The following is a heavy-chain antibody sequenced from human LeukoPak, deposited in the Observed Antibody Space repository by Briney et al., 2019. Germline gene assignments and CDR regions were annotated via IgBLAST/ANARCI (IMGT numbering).Heavy chain of an antibody. V-gene: IGHV1-8*01. CDR1: GYTFTSYD. Sequence: ASVKVSCKASGYTFTSYDINWVRQATGQGLEWMGWMNPNSGNTGYAQKFQGRVTMTRNTSISTAYMELSSLRSEDTAVCYCARGLYCSSTSCYTSYWFDPWGQGTLVTVSS. D-gene: IGHD2-2*02. J-gene: IGHJ5*02. CDR2: MNPNSGNT. CDR3: ARGLYCSSTSCYTSYWFDP.